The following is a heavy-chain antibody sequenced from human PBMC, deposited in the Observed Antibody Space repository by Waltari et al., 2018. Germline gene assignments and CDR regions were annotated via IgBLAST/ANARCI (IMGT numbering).Heavy chain of an antibody. D-gene: IGHD3-3*02. Sequence: QVQLVESGGVVVQSGGSLRLSCAASGFTFSDRGMHWVRQAPGKGLEWVAFISYEGSDKVFGVSVKGRFTISRDNAKNTVSLLMNSLKSEDTAVYYCATTSISPGAFDVWGQGTMVSVSS. J-gene: IGHJ3*01. CDR1: GFTFSDRG. CDR2: ISYEGSDK. CDR3: ATTSISPGAFDV. V-gene: IGHV3-30*03.